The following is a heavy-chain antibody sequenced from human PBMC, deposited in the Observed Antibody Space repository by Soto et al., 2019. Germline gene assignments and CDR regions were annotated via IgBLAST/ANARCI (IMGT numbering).Heavy chain of an antibody. V-gene: IGHV4-59*01. Sequence: QVQLQESGPGLVKPSETLSLTCTVSGGSISSYYWSWIRQPPGKGLEWIGYIYYSGSTSYDPSLKSRVTISVDTSKNQFSLKLSSVTAADTAVYYCARDFGRHCSSTSCDPFYLDYWGQGTLVTVSS. CDR3: ARDFGRHCSSTSCDPFYLDY. CDR2: IYYSGST. D-gene: IGHD2-2*01. CDR1: GGSISSYY. J-gene: IGHJ4*02.